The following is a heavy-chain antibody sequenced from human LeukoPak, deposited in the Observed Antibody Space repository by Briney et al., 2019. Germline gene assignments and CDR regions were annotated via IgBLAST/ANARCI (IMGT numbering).Heavy chain of an antibody. J-gene: IGHJ6*03. CDR2: ISGSGGST. V-gene: IGHV3-23*01. Sequence: GGSLRLSCAASGFTFSNAWMSWVRQAPGKGLEWVSAISGSGGSTYYADSVKGRFTISRDNSKNTLYLQMNSLRAEDTAVYYCAKDFGCSGGSCYSETYYYYYMDVWGKGTTVTVSS. CDR3: AKDFGCSGGSCYSETYYYYYMDV. CDR1: GFTFSNAW. D-gene: IGHD2-15*01.